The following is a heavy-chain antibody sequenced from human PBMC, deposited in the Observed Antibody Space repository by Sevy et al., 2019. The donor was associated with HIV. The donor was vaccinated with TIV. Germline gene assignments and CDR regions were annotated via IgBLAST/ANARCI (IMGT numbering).Heavy chain of an antibody. CDR3: ARGGPNQQQLDYFDH. D-gene: IGHD1-1*01. CDR2: SGST. J-gene: IGHJ4*02. CDR1: GVSVSPYY. V-gene: IGHV4-59*02. Sequence: SETLSLTCTVSGVSVSPYYWAWIRQPPGKGLECVAFSGSTNYNPSLKSQATTSVDTSKNQFSLKLSSVTAADTAIYYFARGGPNQQQLDYFDHWGQGTLVTVSS.